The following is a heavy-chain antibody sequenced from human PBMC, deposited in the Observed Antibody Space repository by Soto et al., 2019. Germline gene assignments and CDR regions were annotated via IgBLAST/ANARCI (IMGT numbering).Heavy chain of an antibody. D-gene: IGHD2-21*01. V-gene: IGHV4-34*01. J-gene: IGHJ4*02. CDR1: GGSFSGYY. CDR3: ARGGRVGLCDY. Sequence: QVQLQQWGAGLLKPSETLSLTCAVYGGSFSGYYWSWIRQPPGKGLEWIGEINHSGSTNYNPALKSRVTISVDTSKNQFSLKLSSVTAADTAVYYCARGGRVGLCDYWGQGTLVTVSS. CDR2: INHSGST.